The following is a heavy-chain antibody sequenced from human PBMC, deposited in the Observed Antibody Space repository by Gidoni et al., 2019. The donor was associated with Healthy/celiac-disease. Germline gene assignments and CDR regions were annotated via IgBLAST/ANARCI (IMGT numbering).Heavy chain of an antibody. CDR1: GGSFSGYY. CDR3: ARGTLGGY. Sequence: QVQLPQWGAGLLKPSETLSLTCAVYGGSFSGYYWSWIRQPPGEGLEWIGEINHSGSTNYNPSLKSRVTISVDTSKNQFSLKLSSVTAADTAVYYCARGTLGGYWGQGTLDTVSS. CDR2: INHSGST. D-gene: IGHD3-16*01. J-gene: IGHJ4*02. V-gene: IGHV4-34*01.